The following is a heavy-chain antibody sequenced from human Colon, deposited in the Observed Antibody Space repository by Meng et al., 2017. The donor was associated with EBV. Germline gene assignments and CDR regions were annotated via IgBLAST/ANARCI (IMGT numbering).Heavy chain of an antibody. J-gene: IGHJ5*02. D-gene: IGHD4-17*01. CDR1: GGSFSGYL. Sequence: QVQVQQWGAGLFKPSETLSLTCAVYGGSFSGYLWTWIRHPPGQGLEWIGEINHRGSTNYNPSLKSRVTISVDTSKNQFSLKLSSVTAAETAVYYCARDMTTVTNTWGQGTLVTVS. CDR2: INHRGST. V-gene: IGHV4-34*01. CDR3: ARDMTTVTNT.